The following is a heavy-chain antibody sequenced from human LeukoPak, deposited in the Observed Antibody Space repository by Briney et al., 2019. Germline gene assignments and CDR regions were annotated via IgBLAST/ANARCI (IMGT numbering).Heavy chain of an antibody. CDR1: GFTFSSHW. D-gene: IGHD6-25*01. CDR3: AREVFEGQRQSDAFDV. Sequence: GGSLRLSCAASGFTFSSHWMHWVRQAPGEGLVWVSRVNGPGDWTHYADSVRGRFIISRDNAENTISLQMNNLRAEDTAVYYCAREVFEGQRQSDAFDVWGQGTMVTVSS. CDR2: VNGPGDWT. J-gene: IGHJ3*01. V-gene: IGHV3-74*01.